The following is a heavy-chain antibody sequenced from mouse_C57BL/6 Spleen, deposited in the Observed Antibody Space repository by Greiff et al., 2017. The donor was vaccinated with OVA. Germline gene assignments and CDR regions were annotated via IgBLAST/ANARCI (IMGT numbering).Heavy chain of an antibody. CDR3: AVGNYSWCAY. Sequence: EVKLQESGPELVKPGASVKISCKASGYSFTDYNMNWVKQSNGKSLEWIGVINPNYGTNSYNQKFKGKATLTVDQTSSTAYMQLNSLTSEDSAVYYCAVGNYSWCAYWGQGTLVTVSA. CDR2: INPNYGTN. D-gene: IGHD2-1*01. J-gene: IGHJ3*01. V-gene: IGHV1-39*01. CDR1: GYSFTDYN.